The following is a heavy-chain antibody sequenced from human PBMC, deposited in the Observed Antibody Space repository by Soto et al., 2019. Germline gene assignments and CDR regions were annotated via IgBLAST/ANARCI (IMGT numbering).Heavy chain of an antibody. D-gene: IGHD3-22*01. CDR2: ISSSGNII. CDR3: AKMSSENYYDPVFS. Sequence: QVQLVESGGGLVKTGGSLRIVCEASGFTFSDYYMSWVRQAPGKGLEWVSYISSSGNIIYYAVSVKGRFTISRDNAKNSVYRQMNSLRAEDTALYFCAKMSSENYYDPVFSWGQGTLVTVSS. CDR1: GFTFSDYY. V-gene: IGHV3-11*01. J-gene: IGHJ4*02.